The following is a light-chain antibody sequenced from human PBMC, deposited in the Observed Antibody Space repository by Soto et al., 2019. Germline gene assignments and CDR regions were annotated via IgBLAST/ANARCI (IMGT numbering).Light chain of an antibody. V-gene: IGLV2-14*01. CDR2: EVS. J-gene: IGLJ2*01. CDR3: SSYTRSSTYVV. Sequence: QSVLTQPASVSGSPGQSITISCTGTSSDVGGYNYVSWYQQNPGKAPKVMIYEVSNRPSGVSHRFSGSKSGNTASLTISGLQAEDEADYYCSSYTRSSTYVVFGGGTKLTVL. CDR1: SSDVGGYNY.